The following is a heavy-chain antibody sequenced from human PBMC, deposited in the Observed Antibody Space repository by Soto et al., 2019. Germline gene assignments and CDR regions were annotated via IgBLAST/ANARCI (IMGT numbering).Heavy chain of an antibody. CDR2: TYYRSKWYN. Sequence: QVQLQQSGPGLVKPSQTLSLTCAISGDSVSSNSAAWNWIRQSPSRGLEWLGRTYYRSKWYNDYAVSVKSRIVVNPDTSKNQFSLQLNSATPEDTAVYYCVRESWAVPGTRGYHYYGMDVWGQGTTVTVSS. V-gene: IGHV6-1*01. CDR3: VRESWAVPGTRGYHYYGMDV. J-gene: IGHJ6*02. D-gene: IGHD6-19*01. CDR1: GDSVSSNSAA.